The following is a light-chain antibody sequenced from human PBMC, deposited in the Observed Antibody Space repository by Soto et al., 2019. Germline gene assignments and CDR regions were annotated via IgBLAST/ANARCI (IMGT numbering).Light chain of an antibody. CDR2: EVS. J-gene: IGLJ1*01. V-gene: IGLV2-14*01. CDR1: RNDIGAFNY. CDR3: SSYTVISTLV. Sequence: QSALTQPASVSGSPGQSITISCTGTRNDIGAFNYVSWYQQHPGKAPTLMISEVSNRPSGVSNRFSGSKSGNTASLTISGLQAEDEADYYCSSYTVISTLVFXTGTKVTVL.